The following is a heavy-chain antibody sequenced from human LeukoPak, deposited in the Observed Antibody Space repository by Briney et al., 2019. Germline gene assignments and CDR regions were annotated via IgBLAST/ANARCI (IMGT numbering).Heavy chain of an antibody. V-gene: IGHV4-4*09. D-gene: IGHD3-22*01. J-gene: IGHJ4*02. CDR2: ISDSGST. Sequence: PSETLSLTCTVSGGSISSYYWSWVRQPPGKGLEWIGYISDSGSTNYNPSLNSRVSMSVDTSKNRFSLKLSSVTAADTAVYYCATFYDSSGYYSDYWGQGTLVTVSS. CDR1: GGSISSYY. CDR3: ATFYDSSGYYSDY.